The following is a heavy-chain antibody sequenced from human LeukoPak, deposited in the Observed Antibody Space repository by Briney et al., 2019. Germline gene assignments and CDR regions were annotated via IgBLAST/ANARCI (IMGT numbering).Heavy chain of an antibody. Sequence: SETLSLTCTVSGGSISSSSYYWGWIRQPPGKGLEWIGSIYYSGSTYYNPSLKSRVTISVDTSKNQFSLKLSSVTAADTAVYYCARGTFTHPGIAAAGGALTYNWFDPWGQGTLVTVSS. J-gene: IGHJ5*02. CDR2: IYYSGST. D-gene: IGHD6-13*01. CDR1: GGSISSSSYY. V-gene: IGHV4-39*07. CDR3: ARGTFTHPGIAAAGGALTYNWFDP.